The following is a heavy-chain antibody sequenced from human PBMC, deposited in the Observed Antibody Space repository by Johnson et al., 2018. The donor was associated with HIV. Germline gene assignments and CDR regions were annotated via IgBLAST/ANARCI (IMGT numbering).Heavy chain of an antibody. CDR2: ISNGGFST. V-gene: IGHV3-23*04. D-gene: IGHD3-10*01. J-gene: IGHJ3*01. CDR1: GFTFNNYV. CDR3: VKHYAPMVPYDAFDL. Sequence: VQLVESGGDLVQPGGSLRLSCAASGFTFNNYVMSWVRQAPGKGLGWVSTISNGGFSTYYADSVKGRFTISRDNSKNTLYLQMNSLRAEDTAVYSCVKHYAPMVPYDAFDLWGQGTRVTVSS.